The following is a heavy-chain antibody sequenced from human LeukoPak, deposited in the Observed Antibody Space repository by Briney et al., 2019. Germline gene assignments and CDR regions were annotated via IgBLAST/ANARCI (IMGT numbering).Heavy chain of an antibody. CDR3: ARDVVPYSYYYMDV. CDR2: ISYDGSNK. Sequence: GRSLRLSCAASGFTFSSYTMHWVRQAPGKGLEWVAVISYDGSNKYYTDSVKGRFTISRDNSKNTLYLQMNNLRPEDTAIFYCARDVVPYSYYYMDVWGKGTTVTVSS. V-gene: IGHV3-30*04. D-gene: IGHD2-21*01. J-gene: IGHJ6*03. CDR1: GFTFSSYT.